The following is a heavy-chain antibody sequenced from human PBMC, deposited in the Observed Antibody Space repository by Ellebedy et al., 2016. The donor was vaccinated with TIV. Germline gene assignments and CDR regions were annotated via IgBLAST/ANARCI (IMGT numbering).Heavy chain of an antibody. CDR3: AKHTDYSNDQYRNY. D-gene: IGHD6-13*01. CDR1: GFTFSSYV. V-gene: IGHV3-30*18. Sequence: PGGSLRLSCAASGFTFSSYVMHWVRQAPGKGLDWVTVISYDGSNKYYADSVKVRFTISRDNSKNTRYLQMNSLKAEDTAIYYCAKHTDYSNDQYRNYWGQGTLVTVSS. J-gene: IGHJ4*02. CDR2: ISYDGSNK.